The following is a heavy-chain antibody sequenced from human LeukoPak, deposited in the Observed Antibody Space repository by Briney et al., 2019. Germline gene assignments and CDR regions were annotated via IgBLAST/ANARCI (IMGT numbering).Heavy chain of an antibody. Sequence: ASVKVSCKTSGYTFTNYGINWVRQAPGQGLEWMGWISAYSGNTNYAQKLQGRVTMTTDTSTGTAYMELRGLRSDDTAVYYCARGPSSVATRQDYWGQGTLVTVSS. J-gene: IGHJ4*02. CDR2: ISAYSGNT. CDR3: ARGPSSVATRQDY. CDR1: GYTFTNYG. D-gene: IGHD6-6*01. V-gene: IGHV1-18*01.